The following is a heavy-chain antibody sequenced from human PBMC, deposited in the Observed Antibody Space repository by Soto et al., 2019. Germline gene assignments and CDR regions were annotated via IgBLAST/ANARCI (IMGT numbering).Heavy chain of an antibody. D-gene: IGHD5-12*01. CDR3: ARLIYSGYESSFDY. CDR2: IYYSGST. V-gene: IGHV4-59*08. J-gene: IGHJ4*02. Sequence: PSETLSLTCTVSGGSISSYYWSWIRQPPGKGLEWIGYIYYSGSTNYNPSLKSRVTISVDTSKNQFSLKLSSVTAADTAVYYCARLIYSGYESSFDYWGQGTLVTVSS. CDR1: GGSISSYY.